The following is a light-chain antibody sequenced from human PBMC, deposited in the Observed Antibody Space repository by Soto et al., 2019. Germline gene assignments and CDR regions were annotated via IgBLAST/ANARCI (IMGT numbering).Light chain of an antibody. Sequence: QSALTQPRSVSGSLGQSVTISCTGTSSDVGSYNRVSWYQQPPGTAPKLMIYEVSNRPSGVPDRFSGSKSGNTASLTISGLQAEDEADYYCSSYTSSSTYVLGTGTKVTVL. J-gene: IGLJ1*01. CDR1: SSDVGSYNR. CDR3: SSYTSSSTYV. V-gene: IGLV2-18*02. CDR2: EVS.